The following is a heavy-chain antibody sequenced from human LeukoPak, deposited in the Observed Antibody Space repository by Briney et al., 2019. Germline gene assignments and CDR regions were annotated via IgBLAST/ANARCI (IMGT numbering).Heavy chain of an antibody. D-gene: IGHD2-21*02. CDR3: ARDPFIYCGGDCYTDWFDP. V-gene: IGHV1-69*05. CDR2: IIPIFGTA. CDR1: GGTFSSYA. Sequence: SVKVSCKASGGTFSSYAISWVRQAPGQGLEWMGGIIPIFGTANYAQKFQGRVTITTDESTSTAYMELSSLRSEDTAEYYCARDPFIYCGGDCYTDWFDPWGQGTLVTVSS. J-gene: IGHJ5*02.